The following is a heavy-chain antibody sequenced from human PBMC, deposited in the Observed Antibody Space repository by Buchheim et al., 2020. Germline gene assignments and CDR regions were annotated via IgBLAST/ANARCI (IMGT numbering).Heavy chain of an antibody. CDR2: INPGNGNT. CDR1: GYTFSPYS. J-gene: IGHJ4*02. V-gene: IGHV1-3*01. Sequence: QVQLVQSGAEVKKPGASVKVSCRASGYTFSPYSIHWLRQAPGQRLEWMGWINPGNGNTKYSQKFQGRVTITRDTSASTVYMELSSLISEDTAVYYCARDPEVANFDYWGRGTL. D-gene: IGHD5-12*01. CDR3: ARDPEVANFDY.